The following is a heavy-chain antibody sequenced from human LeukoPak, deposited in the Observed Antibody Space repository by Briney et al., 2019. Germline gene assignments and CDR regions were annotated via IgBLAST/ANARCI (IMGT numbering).Heavy chain of an antibody. CDR3: ARGKCFNGICYDPDFDY. D-gene: IGHD2-8*01. Sequence: QTGGSLRLSCAASGLTFSSYWMHWVRQAPGRGLVWVSRISGDGSTTTYADSVKGRLTISRDNAKNTLYLQLNSLRAEDTAVYYCARGKCFNGICYDPDFDYWGQGTLVTASS. CDR1: GLTFSSYW. J-gene: IGHJ4*02. V-gene: IGHV3-74*03. CDR2: ISGDGSTT.